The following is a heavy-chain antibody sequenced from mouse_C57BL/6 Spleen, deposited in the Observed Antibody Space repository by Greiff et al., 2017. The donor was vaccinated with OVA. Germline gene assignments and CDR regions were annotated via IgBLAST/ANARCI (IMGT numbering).Heavy chain of an antibody. V-gene: IGHV1-22*01. CDR3: ASLYDDLRGAGFAY. D-gene: IGHD2-3*01. CDR1: GYTFTDYN. J-gene: IGHJ3*01. Sequence: VQLQQSGPELVKPGASVKMSCKASGYTFTDYNMHWVKQSHGKSLEWIGYINPNNGGTSYNQKFKGKATLTVNKSSSTAYMELRSLPSEDAAVYYCASLYDDLRGAGFAYWGQGTLVTVSA. CDR2: INPNNGGT.